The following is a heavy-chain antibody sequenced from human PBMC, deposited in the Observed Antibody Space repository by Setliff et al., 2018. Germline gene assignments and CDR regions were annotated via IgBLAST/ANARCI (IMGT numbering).Heavy chain of an antibody. Sequence: SETLSLTCTVSGGSVSSHYWSWSRPPPGKGLEWIGFIYYSGSTNCNPSLKSRVTISVDTSKNHFSLKLSSVTAADTAVDYCAGSTVTQVDYWGQGTLVTVSS. J-gene: IGHJ4*02. CDR2: IYYSGST. D-gene: IGHD4-17*01. CDR3: AGSTVTQVDY. V-gene: IGHV4-59*08. CDR1: GGSVSSHY.